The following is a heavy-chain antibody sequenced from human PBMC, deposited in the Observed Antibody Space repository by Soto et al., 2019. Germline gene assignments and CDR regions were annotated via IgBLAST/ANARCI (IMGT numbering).Heavy chain of an antibody. CDR3: ARERPRHYDSSGYYPDAFDI. J-gene: IGHJ3*02. CDR1: GCTFSSYA. D-gene: IGHD3-22*01. Sequence: SVKASCKASGCTFSSYAISWVRQAHGEGFEWMGGIIPIFGTANYAQKFQGRVTITADESTSTAYMELSSLRSEDTAAYYGARERPRHYDSSGYYPDAFDISG. CDR2: IIPIFGTA. V-gene: IGHV1-69*13.